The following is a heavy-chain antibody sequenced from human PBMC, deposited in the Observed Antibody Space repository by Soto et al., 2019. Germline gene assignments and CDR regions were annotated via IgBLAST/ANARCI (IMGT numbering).Heavy chain of an antibody. CDR3: ARDGGRHSGGIDY. CDR1: GGTFSSYS. CDR2: IILIFGTA. D-gene: IGHD1-26*01. Sequence: QVQLVQSGAEVKKPGSSVKVSCKASGGTFSSYSINWVRQAPGQGLEWMGEIILIFGTANYAQKFQGRVTITADESTSTAYMELSSLRSDDTAVYCCARDGGRHSGGIDYWGQGTLVTVS. V-gene: IGHV1-69*01. J-gene: IGHJ4*02.